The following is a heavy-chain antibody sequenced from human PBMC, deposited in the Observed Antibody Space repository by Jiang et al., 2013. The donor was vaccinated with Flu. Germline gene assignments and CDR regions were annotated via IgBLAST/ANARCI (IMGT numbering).Heavy chain of an antibody. Sequence: GPGLVKPSQTLSLTCTVSGGSISSGGYYWSWIRQHPGKGLEWIGYIYYSGSTYYNPSLKSLVSISLGTSKNQFSLKLSSVTAADTAVYYCARGLTEGAFDIWGQGTMVTVSA. CDR2: IYYSGST. CDR1: GGSISSGGYY. D-gene: IGHD3/OR15-3a*01. J-gene: IGHJ3*02. V-gene: IGHV4-31*01. CDR3: ARGLTEGAFDI.